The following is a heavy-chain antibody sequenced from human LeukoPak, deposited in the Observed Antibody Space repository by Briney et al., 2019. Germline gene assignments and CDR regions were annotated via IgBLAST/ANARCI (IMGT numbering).Heavy chain of an antibody. CDR2: INEDGTIK. Sequence: GGSLRLSCAASGFSISDYWMNWVRLAPGKGLEWVANINEDGTIKDYVASVRGRFTISRNNDKNSLYLQMNRLGAEDTAVYYCASRESSMSRSHWGHGTLVTVSS. V-gene: IGHV3-7*01. D-gene: IGHD2/OR15-2a*01. J-gene: IGHJ4*01. CDR1: GFSISDYW. CDR3: ASRESSMSRSH.